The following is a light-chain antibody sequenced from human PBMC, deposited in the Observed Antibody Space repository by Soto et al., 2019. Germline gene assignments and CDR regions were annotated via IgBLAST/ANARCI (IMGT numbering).Light chain of an antibody. CDR2: GAF. J-gene: IGKJ2*01. CDR1: QNIGDS. CDR3: QHSWT. Sequence: DIQMTQSPSSLSASVGDRVTITCRISQNIGDSLNWYQQKPGKAPKLLIYGAFNLQSGVPSRFSGSGAGTDFTLTVSSLQPEDFASYYCQHSWTVGQGTKVDIK. V-gene: IGKV1-39*01.